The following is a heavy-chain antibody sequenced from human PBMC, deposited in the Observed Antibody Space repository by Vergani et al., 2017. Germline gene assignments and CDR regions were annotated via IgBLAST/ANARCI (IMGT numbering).Heavy chain of an antibody. J-gene: IGHJ4*02. D-gene: IGHD1-26*01. CDR3: TRDREFGY. Sequence: EVQLVETGGGLIQPGRSLRLSCAASGFSVSSYYMSWVRQAPGKGLEWVSVIYNDGNTYYTYSVKGRFTISRDNSKNTLYLQMNSLRVEDTAVYYCTRDREFGYWGQGAPVTVSS. CDR2: IYNDGNT. CDR1: GFSVSSYY. V-gene: IGHV3-53*02.